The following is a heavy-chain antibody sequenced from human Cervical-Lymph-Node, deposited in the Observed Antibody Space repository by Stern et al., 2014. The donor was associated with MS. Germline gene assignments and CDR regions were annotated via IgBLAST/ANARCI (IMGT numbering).Heavy chain of an antibody. Sequence: VQLLESGGGVVQPGRSLRLSCAASGFTFSSYAMHWVRQAPGKGLEWVAVISYDGSNKYYAESVKGRFTISRDNSKNTLYLQMNSLRAEDTAVYYCASTLLPLRFLEWLLSYWGQGTLVTVSS. D-gene: IGHD3-3*01. CDR2: ISYDGSNK. V-gene: IGHV3-30*01. CDR1: GFTFSSYA. J-gene: IGHJ4*02. CDR3: ASTLLPLRFLEWLLSY.